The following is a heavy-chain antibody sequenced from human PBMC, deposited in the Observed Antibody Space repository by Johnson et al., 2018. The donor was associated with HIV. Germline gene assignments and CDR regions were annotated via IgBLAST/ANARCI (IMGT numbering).Heavy chain of an antibody. CDR1: GFTFDDYA. CDR3: ARDQVVEMATIIGDDAFDI. J-gene: IGHJ3*02. Sequence: VQLVESGGVVVQPGGSLRLSCAASGFTFDDYAMHWVRQAPGKGLEWVSLISWDGGSTYYADSVKGRFTISRDNSKNSLYLQMNSLRAEDTAVYYCARDQVVEMATIIGDDAFDIWGQGTMVTVSS. D-gene: IGHD5-24*01. CDR2: ISWDGGST. V-gene: IGHV3-43D*03.